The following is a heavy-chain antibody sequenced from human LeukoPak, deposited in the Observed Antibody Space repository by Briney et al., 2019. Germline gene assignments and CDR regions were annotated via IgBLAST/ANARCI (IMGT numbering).Heavy chain of an antibody. CDR2: INSDGSNT. CDR1: RFTLSNVW. D-gene: IGHD5-24*01. CDR3: ARSRVEMATTLLDD. J-gene: IGHJ4*02. Sequence: PGGSLGLSCAPSRFTLSNVWTQWVRHAPGKGLVWVSRINSDGSNTTYADSVKGRFTLSRDNAKNTLYLQMNSLRAKDTAVYYCARSRVEMATTLLDDWGQATLVSVSS. V-gene: IGHV3-74*01.